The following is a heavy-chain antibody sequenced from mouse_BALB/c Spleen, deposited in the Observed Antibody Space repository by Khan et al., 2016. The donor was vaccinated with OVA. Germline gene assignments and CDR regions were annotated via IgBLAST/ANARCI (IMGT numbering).Heavy chain of an antibody. CDR2: ISTGGHYT. CDR3: ARSLFDYYAMDY. V-gene: IGHV5-9-3*01. CDR1: GFTFSSFA. J-gene: IGHJ4*01. Sequence: EVQLQESGGGVVKPGGSLKLSCSASGFTFSSFAMSWVRQTPEKRLEWVATISTGGHYTFYPDSVKGRFTISRDNARNTLYLQMSSLRSEDTAMYYCARSLFDYYAMDYWGQGTSVTVSS.